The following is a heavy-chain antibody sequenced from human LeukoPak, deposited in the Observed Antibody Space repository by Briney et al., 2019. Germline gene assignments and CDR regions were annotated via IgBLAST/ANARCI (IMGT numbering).Heavy chain of an antibody. CDR2: IYYSGST. D-gene: IGHD2-15*01. CDR1: GGSISSSSYY. V-gene: IGHV4-31*03. J-gene: IGHJ4*02. Sequence: PSETLSLTCTVSGGSISSSSYYWGWIRQPPGKGLEWIGYIYYSGSTYYNPSLKSRVTISVDTSKNQFSLKLSSVTAADTAVYYCARTRGYCSGGSCYYFDYWGQGTLVTVSS. CDR3: ARTRGYCSGGSCYYFDY.